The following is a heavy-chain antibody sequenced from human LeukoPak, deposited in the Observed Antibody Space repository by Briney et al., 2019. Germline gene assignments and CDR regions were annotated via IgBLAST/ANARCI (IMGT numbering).Heavy chain of an antibody. CDR3: ARAPLYYYDSSESWFDP. V-gene: IGHV4-39*07. Sequence: PSETLSLTCTVSGGSISSSSYYWGRIRQPPGKGLEWIGSIYYSGSTYYNPSLKSRVTISVDTSKNQFSLKLSSVTAADTAVYYCARAPLYYYDSSESWFDPWGQGTLVTVSS. D-gene: IGHD3-22*01. CDR1: GGSISSSSYY. J-gene: IGHJ5*02. CDR2: IYYSGST.